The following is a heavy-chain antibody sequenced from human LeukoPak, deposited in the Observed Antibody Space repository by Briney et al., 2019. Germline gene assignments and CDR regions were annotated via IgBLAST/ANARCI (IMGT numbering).Heavy chain of an antibody. Sequence: PGGSLRLSCAASGFTFSDYYMSWIRQAPGKGLEWVSYISSSGSTIYYADSVKGRFTISRDNAKNSLYLQMNSLRAEDTAVYYCARRRWIQLWLLVPIGAFDIWGQGTMVTVSS. CDR2: ISSSGSTI. J-gene: IGHJ3*02. D-gene: IGHD5-18*01. CDR3: ARRRWIQLWLLVPIGAFDI. V-gene: IGHV3-11*04. CDR1: GFTFSDYY.